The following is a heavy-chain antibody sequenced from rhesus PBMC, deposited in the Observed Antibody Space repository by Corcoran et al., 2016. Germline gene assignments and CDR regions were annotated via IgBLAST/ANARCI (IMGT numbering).Heavy chain of an antibody. Sequence: EVQLVESGGDLVHPGGSLRPSCAASGFTFSSSWMSWVRQPPEKGLEWVGFIKNKAAGGTAADAESVKGRFTISRDDSKNTLYLQMNSLKTADTAVYYCAVLLVVAALDVWGRGVLVTVSS. CDR2: IKNKAAGGTA. CDR1: GFTFSSSW. CDR3: AVLLVVAALDV. J-gene: IGHJ5-2*02. V-gene: IGHV3S11*01. D-gene: IGHD2-21*01.